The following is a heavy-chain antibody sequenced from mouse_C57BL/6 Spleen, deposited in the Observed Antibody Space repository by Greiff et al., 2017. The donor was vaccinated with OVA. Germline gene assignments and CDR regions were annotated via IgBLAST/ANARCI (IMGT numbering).Heavy chain of an antibody. J-gene: IGHJ2*01. CDR1: GYTFTDYY. Sequence: EVMLVESGPVLVKPGASVKMSCKASGYTFTDYYMNWVKQSHGKSLEWIGVINPYNGGTSYNQKFKGKATLTVDKSSSTAYMELNSLTSEDSAVYYCARHYYGSSYVDYWGQGTTLTVSS. CDR3: ARHYYGSSYVDY. V-gene: IGHV1-19*01. D-gene: IGHD1-1*01. CDR2: INPYNGGT.